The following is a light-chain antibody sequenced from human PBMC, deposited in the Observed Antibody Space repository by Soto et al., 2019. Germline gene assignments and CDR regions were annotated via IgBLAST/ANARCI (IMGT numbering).Light chain of an antibody. J-gene: IGKJ4*01. CDR1: QGISNY. CDR2: AAS. Sequence: DIQMTQSPSSLSASVGDRVTITCRASQGISNYLAWYQQKPGKVPKVLIYAASTLPSGVPSRFSGSGSGTDFTLTISSLQPEDVSTYYCQYYHSLPPLTFGGGTKVEI. CDR3: QYYHSLPPLT. V-gene: IGKV1-27*01.